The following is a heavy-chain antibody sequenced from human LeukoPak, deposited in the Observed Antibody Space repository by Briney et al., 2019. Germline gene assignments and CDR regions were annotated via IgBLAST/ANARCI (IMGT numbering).Heavy chain of an antibody. D-gene: IGHD3-3*01. Sequence: SSETLSLTCAVYGGSFSGYQWSWIRQPPGKGLEWIGYIYYSGSTNYNPSLKSRVTISVDTSKNQFSLKLSSVTAADTAVYYCARRSTIFGVVDYWGQGTLVTVSS. CDR2: IYYSGST. CDR1: GGSFSGYQ. CDR3: ARRSTIFGVVDY. V-gene: IGHV4-59*08. J-gene: IGHJ4*02.